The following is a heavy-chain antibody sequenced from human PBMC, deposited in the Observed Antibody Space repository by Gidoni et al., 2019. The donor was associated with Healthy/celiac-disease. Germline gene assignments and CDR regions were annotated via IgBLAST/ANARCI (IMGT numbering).Heavy chain of an antibody. V-gene: IGHV3-23*01. CDR3: AKHLEVRWYRFDY. J-gene: IGHJ4*02. CDR2: ISGRGGST. Sequence: EVQLLESGGGLVQPGGSLRLSCAASGFTFSSYAMSWVRQAPGKGLEWVSAISGRGGSTYYADSVKGRFTISRDNSKNTLYLQMNSLRAEDTAVYYCAKHLEVRWYRFDYWGQGTLVTVSS. D-gene: IGHD6-13*01. CDR1: GFTFSSYA.